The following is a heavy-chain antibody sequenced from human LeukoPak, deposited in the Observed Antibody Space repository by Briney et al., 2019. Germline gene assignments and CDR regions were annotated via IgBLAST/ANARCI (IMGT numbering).Heavy chain of an antibody. CDR2: INSVDANT. V-gene: IGHV3-23*01. CDR1: GFIFSKYA. D-gene: IGHD1-1*01. J-gene: IGHJ4*02. CDR3: AKQFLDAN. Sequence: GASLRLSCTASGFIFSKYAMTWVRQAPGKGLEWVATINSVDANTHYADSVRGRFTASRDNSKNTLYLQMSRVRAEDTAVYYCAKQFLDANWGQGTLVAVA.